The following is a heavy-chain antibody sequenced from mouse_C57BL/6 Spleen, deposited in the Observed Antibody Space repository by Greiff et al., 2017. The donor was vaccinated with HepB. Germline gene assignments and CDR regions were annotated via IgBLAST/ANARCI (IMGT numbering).Heavy chain of an antibody. CDR2: ISSGGDYI. Sequence: EVQLVESGEGLVKPGGSLKLSCAASGFTFSSYAMSWVRQTPEKRLEWVAYISSGGDYIYYADTVKGRFTISRDNARNTLYLQMSSLKSEDTAMYYCTRDGPMVTTLAMDYWGQGTSVTVSS. J-gene: IGHJ4*01. CDR3: TRDGPMVTTLAMDY. CDR1: GFTFSSYA. D-gene: IGHD2-2*01. V-gene: IGHV5-9-1*02.